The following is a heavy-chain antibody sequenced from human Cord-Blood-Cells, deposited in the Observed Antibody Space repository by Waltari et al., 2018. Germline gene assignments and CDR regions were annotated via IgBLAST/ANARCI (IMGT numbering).Heavy chain of an antibody. D-gene: IGHD6-13*01. Sequence: QVQLQQWGAGLLKPSETLSLTCAVYGGSFSGYYWSWIRQPPGKGLEWIGEINHRGSTNYNPSLKSRVTISVDTSKNQFSLKLSSVTAADTAVYYCARGAAAGIFDYWGQGTLVTVSS. V-gene: IGHV4-34*01. CDR2: INHRGST. J-gene: IGHJ4*02. CDR1: GGSFSGYY. CDR3: ARGAAAGIFDY.